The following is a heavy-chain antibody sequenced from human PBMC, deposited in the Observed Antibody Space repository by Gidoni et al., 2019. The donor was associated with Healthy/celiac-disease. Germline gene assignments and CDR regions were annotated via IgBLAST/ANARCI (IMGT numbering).Heavy chain of an antibody. J-gene: IGHJ6*03. D-gene: IGHD3-16*01. Sequence: GLEWIGEINHSGSTNYNPSLKSRVTISVDTSKNQFSLKLSSVTAADTAVYYCARGKGGYYYYYYMDVWGKGTTVTVSS. CDR3: ARGKGGYYYYYYMDV. CDR2: INHSGST. V-gene: IGHV4-34*01.